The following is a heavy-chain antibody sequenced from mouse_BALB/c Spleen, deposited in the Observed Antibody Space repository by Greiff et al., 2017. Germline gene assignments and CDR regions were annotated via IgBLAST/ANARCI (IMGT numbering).Heavy chain of an antibody. CDR2: INPSTGYT. D-gene: IGHD2-12*01. Sequence: VQGVESGAELAKPGASVKMSCKASGYTFTSYWMHWVKQRPGQGLEWIGYINPSTGYTEYNQKFKDKATLTADKSSSTAYMQLSSLTSEDSAVYYCARNSYYADYWGEGTTLTVSP. CDR1: GYTFTSYW. V-gene: IGHV1-7*01. CDR3: ARNSYYADY. J-gene: IGHJ2*01.